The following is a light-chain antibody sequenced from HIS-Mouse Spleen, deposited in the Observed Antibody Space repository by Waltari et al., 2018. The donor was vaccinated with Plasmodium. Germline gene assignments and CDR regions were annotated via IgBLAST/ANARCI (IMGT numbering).Light chain of an antibody. CDR3: QQYYSYPFT. V-gene: IGKV1-8*01. CDR2: AAS. Sequence: AIRMTQSPSSFSASTGDRVTITCRASQGISSYLAWYQQKPGNAHKLLIYAASTLQSGVPSRFSGSGSGTDFTLTISCLQSEDFATYYCQQYYSYPFTFGPGTKVDIK. J-gene: IGKJ3*01. CDR1: QGISSY.